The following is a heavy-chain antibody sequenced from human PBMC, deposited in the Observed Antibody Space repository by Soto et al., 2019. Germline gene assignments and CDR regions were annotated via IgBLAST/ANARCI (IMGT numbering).Heavy chain of an antibody. CDR2: IWYDGSNK. Sequence: PGGSLRLSCAASGFTFSSYGMHWVRQAPGKGLEWVAVIWYDGSNKYYADSVKGRFTISRDNSKNTLYLQMNSLRAEDTAVYYCARDHGQLAYYYYGMDVWGQGTTVTVSS. V-gene: IGHV3-33*01. CDR1: GFTFSSYG. J-gene: IGHJ6*02. D-gene: IGHD6-6*01. CDR3: ARDHGQLAYYYYGMDV.